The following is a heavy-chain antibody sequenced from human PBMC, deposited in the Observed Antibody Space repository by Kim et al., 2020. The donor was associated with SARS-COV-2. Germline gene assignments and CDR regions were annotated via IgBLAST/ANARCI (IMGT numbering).Heavy chain of an antibody. CDR1: GFTFSDYS. V-gene: IGHV3-23*01. CDR3: AKGVKSMPAAELDS. Sequence: GGSLRLSCAVSGFTFSDYSMSWVRQAPGKGLEWVSSISGSGGSTYYADSVKGRFTISRDNSGNTLYLQMISLRAEDTAAYYCAKGVKSMPAAELDSWGQRTLVTVSS. CDR2: ISGSGGST. J-gene: IGHJ4*02. D-gene: IGHD6-13*01.